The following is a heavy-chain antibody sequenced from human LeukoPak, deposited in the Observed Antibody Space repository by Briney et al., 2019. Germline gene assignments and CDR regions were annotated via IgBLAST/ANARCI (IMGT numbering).Heavy chain of an antibody. J-gene: IGHJ4*02. CDR3: AREIVGSGSYPDF. Sequence: GRSLRLSCAASGFAFNTYAMHWVRQAPGQGLEWVALIWHDGSNKFYSNSVKGQFTISRDNSKNTVSLQMNNLRPEDTAVYYCAREIVGSGSYPDFWGQGTLVTVSS. V-gene: IGHV3-33*01. CDR2: IWHDGSNK. D-gene: IGHD3-10*01. CDR1: GFAFNTYA.